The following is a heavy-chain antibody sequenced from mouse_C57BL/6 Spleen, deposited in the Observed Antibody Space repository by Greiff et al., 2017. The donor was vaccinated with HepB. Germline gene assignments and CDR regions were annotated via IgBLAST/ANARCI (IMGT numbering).Heavy chain of an antibody. D-gene: IGHD1-1*01. V-gene: IGHV5-9-1*02. CDR2: ISSGGDYI. CDR3: TRETNYYGSSPFAY. CDR1: GFTFSSYA. J-gene: IGHJ3*01. Sequence: EVQRVESGEGLVKPGGSLKLSCAASGFTFSSYAMSWVRQTPEKRLEWVAYISSGGDYIYYADTVKGRFTISRDNARNTLYLQMSSLKSEDTAMYYCTRETNYYGSSPFAYWGQGTLVTVSA.